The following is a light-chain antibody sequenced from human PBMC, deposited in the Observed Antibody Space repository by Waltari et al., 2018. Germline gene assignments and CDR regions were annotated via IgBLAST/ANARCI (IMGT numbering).Light chain of an antibody. V-gene: IGLV1-47*01. CDR3: AAWDDSLREV. CDR1: SSNIGSNY. Sequence: QSVLTQPPSASGTPGQRVTISCSGSSSNIGSNYVYWYQQLPGTAPKLLIYRNERRPSGVPDRFSCSKSGTSASLAISGLRSEDEANYYCAAWDDSLREVFGGGTRLTVL. J-gene: IGLJ3*02. CDR2: RNE.